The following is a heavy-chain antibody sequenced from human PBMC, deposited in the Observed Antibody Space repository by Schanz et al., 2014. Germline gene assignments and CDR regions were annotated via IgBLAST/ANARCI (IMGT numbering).Heavy chain of an antibody. D-gene: IGHD1-26*01. CDR1: GFTFSDHW. CDR2: ISSSSSTI. V-gene: IGHV3-48*02. Sequence: VQLVESGGALVQPGGSLRLSCSASGFTFSDHWMSWVRQPPGKGLEWVSYISSSSSTIYYADSVKGRFTISRDNAKNSLYLQMNSLRDEDTAVYYCARGGATRFDYWGQGTLVTVSS. J-gene: IGHJ4*02. CDR3: ARGGATRFDY.